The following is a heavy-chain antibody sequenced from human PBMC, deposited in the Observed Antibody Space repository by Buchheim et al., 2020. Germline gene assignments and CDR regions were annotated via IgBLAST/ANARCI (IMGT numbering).Heavy chain of an antibody. J-gene: IGHJ6*02. V-gene: IGHV3-7*01. Sequence: EVQLVESGGGLVQPGGSLRLSCAASGFTFSSYWMSWVRQAPGKGLEWVANIKQDGSEKYYVDSVKGRFTISRDNAKNSLYLQMNSLRAEDTAVYYCASHGLYYYGSGSRYYGMDVWGQGTT. D-gene: IGHD3-10*01. CDR3: ASHGLYYYGSGSRYYGMDV. CDR2: IKQDGSEK. CDR1: GFTFSSYW.